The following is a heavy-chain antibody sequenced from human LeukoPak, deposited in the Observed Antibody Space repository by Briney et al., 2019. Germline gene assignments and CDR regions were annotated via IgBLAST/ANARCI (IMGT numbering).Heavy chain of an antibody. V-gene: IGHV4-4*07. CDR3: ARQAIFGVVIIRGWFDP. CDR2: IYSSGNT. Sequence: PSETLSLTCYVSGGSIRSYYWNWIRQPAGKGLEWIGRIYSSGNTNYNPSLKSRVTMSVDTSKNQFSLKLSSVTAADTAVYYCARQAIFGVVIIRGWFDPWGQGTLVTVSS. CDR1: GGSIRSYY. D-gene: IGHD3-3*01. J-gene: IGHJ5*02.